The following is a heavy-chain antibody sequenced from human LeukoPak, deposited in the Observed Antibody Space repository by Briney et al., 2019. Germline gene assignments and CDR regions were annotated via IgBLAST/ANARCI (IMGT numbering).Heavy chain of an antibody. CDR2: ISAYNGNT. CDR1: GYTFTSYG. J-gene: IGHJ4*02. Sequence: ASVKVSCKASGYTFTSYGISWVRQAPGQGLEWMGWISAYNGNTNYAQKLQGRVTMTTDTSTSTAYMELRSLRSDDTAVYYCARRYYYDSSGYYSHFDYRGQGTLVTVSS. D-gene: IGHD3-22*01. V-gene: IGHV1-18*01. CDR3: ARRYYYDSSGYYSHFDY.